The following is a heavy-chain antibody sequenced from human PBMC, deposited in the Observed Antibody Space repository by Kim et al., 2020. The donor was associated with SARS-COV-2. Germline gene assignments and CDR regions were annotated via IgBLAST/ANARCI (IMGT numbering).Heavy chain of an antibody. V-gene: IGHV3-74*01. J-gene: IGHJ6*02. D-gene: IGHD2-21*02. CDR2: ITPDGSST. CDR1: EFTFSNYW. Sequence: GGSLRLSCTASEFTFSNYWMHWVRQAPGKGLVWVSRITPDGSSTRYMDSVAGRFTISRDNAKNTLYLQMNSLRVEDTAVYYCARDKRVTADHYYSGMNVWGQGTTVTVSS. CDR3: ARDKRVTADHYYSGMNV.